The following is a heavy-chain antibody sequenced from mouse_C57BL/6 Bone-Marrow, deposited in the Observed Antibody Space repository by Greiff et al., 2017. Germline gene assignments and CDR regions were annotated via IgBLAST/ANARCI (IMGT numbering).Heavy chain of an antibody. V-gene: IGHV1-85*01. Sequence: QVQLQQSGPELVKPGASVKLSCKASGYTFTSYDINWVKQRPGQGLEWIGWIYPRDGSTKYNEKFKGKATLTVDTSSSTAYMELHSLTSEDSAVYFCARHYGSSYWYFDDWGTGTTVTVSS. CDR2: IYPRDGST. CDR3: ARHYGSSYWYFDD. J-gene: IGHJ1*03. D-gene: IGHD1-1*01. CDR1: GYTFTSYD.